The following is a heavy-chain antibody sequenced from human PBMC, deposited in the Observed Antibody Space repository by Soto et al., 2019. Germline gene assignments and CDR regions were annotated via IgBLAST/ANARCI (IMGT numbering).Heavy chain of an antibody. J-gene: IGHJ4*02. CDR3: AKVWGDYDFDY. Sequence: QVQLVESGGGVVQPGRSLRLSCAASGFTFSSYGMHWVRQAPGKGLEWVAVISYDGSNKYYADSVKGRFTISRDNSKNPLYLQMNSLRAEDTAVYYCAKVWGDYDFDYWGQGTLVTVSS. V-gene: IGHV3-30*18. CDR2: ISYDGSNK. CDR1: GFTFSSYG. D-gene: IGHD4-17*01.